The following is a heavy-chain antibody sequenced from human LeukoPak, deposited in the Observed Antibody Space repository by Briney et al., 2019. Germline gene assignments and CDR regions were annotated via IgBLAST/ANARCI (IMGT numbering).Heavy chain of an antibody. V-gene: IGHV3-30*18. CDR1: GFAFSNYG. J-gene: IGHJ4*02. CDR2: ISYDGSNK. D-gene: IGHD5-12*01. Sequence: GGSLRLSCAASGFAFSNYGMHWVRQAPGKGLEWVAVISYDGSNKYYADSVKGRFTISRDNSKNTLYLQMNSLRAEDTAVYYCAKDRGYDLGPDYWGQGILVTVSS. CDR3: AKDRGYDLGPDY.